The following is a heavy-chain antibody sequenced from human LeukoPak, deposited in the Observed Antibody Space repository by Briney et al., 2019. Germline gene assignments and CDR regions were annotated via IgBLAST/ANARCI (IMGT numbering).Heavy chain of an antibody. V-gene: IGHV3-48*02. CDR3: ARDTTYYSVRRGYYYYPFAS. Sequence: GGSLRLSCAASGFTFSSYSMNWVRQAPGKGLEWVSYISSTSTTIYYAASVKRRFTISRDNATNSLYLQMKSLRDEDTAVSSCARDTTYYSVRRGYYYYPFASWGQGTPVTVSS. D-gene: IGHD3-22*01. CDR2: ISSTSTTI. J-gene: IGHJ4*02. CDR1: GFTFSSYS.